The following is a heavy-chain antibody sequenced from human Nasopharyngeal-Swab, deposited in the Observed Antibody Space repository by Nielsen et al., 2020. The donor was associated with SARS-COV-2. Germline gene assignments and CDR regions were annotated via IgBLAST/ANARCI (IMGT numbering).Heavy chain of an antibody. V-gene: IGHV3-53*01. CDR2: IYSGGST. J-gene: IGHJ4*02. D-gene: IGHD3-9*01. CDR3: AKAPDILTGYYDY. CDR1: GFTVSSNY. Sequence: GESLKISCAASGFTVSSNYMSWVRQAPGKGLEWVSVIYSGGSTYYADSVKGRFTISRDNSKNTLYLQMNSLRAEDTAVYYCAKAPDILTGYYDYWGQGTLVTVSS.